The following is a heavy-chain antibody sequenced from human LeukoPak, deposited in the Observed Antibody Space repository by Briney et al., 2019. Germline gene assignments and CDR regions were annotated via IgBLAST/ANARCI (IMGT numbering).Heavy chain of an antibody. V-gene: IGHV4-39*01. CDR2: IYYSGST. CDR1: GGSISSSSYY. Sequence: KPSETLSLTCTVSGGSISSSSYYWGWIRQPPGKGLEWIGSIYYSGSTYNNPSLKSRVTMSVDTSKNQFSLKLSSVTAADTAVYYCARSSSSWYGWFDPWGQGTLVTVSS. CDR3: ARSSSSWYGWFDP. J-gene: IGHJ5*02. D-gene: IGHD6-13*01.